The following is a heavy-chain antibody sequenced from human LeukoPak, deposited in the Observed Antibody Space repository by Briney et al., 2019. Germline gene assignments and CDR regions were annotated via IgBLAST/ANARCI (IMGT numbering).Heavy chain of an antibody. J-gene: IGHJ4*02. CDR1: GFTFTSSA. V-gene: IGHV1-58*01. CDR3: AAESIAAAGDFDY. D-gene: IGHD6-13*01. CDR2: IVVGSGNT. Sequence: GTSVKVSCKASGFTFTSSAVQWVRQARGQRLEWIGWIVVGSGNTNYAQKFQERVTITRDMSTSTAYMELSSLGSEDTAVYYCAAESIAAAGDFDYWGQGTLVTVSS.